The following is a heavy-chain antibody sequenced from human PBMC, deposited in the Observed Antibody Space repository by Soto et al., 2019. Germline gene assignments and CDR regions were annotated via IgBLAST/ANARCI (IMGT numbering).Heavy chain of an antibody. CDR3: ARDRGATMGWDWFDP. CDR1: GGSISSGDYY. J-gene: IGHJ5*02. CDR2: IYYSGST. Sequence: KPSETLSLTCTVSGGSISSGDYYWSWIRQPPGKGLEWIGYIYYSGSTYYNPSLKSRVTISVDTSKNQFSLKLSSVTAADTAVYYCARDRGATMGWDWFDPWGQGTLVTVSS. D-gene: IGHD1-26*01. V-gene: IGHV4-30-4*01.